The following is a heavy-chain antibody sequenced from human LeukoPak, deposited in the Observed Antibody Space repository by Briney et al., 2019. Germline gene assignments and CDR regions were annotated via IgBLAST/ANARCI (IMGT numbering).Heavy chain of an antibody. CDR3: ARDLLDWNYAGDAFDI. CDR2: ISNDGSYK. V-gene: IGHV3-30*03. D-gene: IGHD1-7*01. J-gene: IGHJ3*02. Sequence: GGSLRLSCVGSGFTFSSFGLYWVRQAPGKGLEWVAVISNDGSYKFYADSVKGRITISRDNSKNTLYLEMNSLRGEDTAVYYCARDLLDWNYAGDAFDIWGQGTMVTVSS. CDR1: GFTFSSFG.